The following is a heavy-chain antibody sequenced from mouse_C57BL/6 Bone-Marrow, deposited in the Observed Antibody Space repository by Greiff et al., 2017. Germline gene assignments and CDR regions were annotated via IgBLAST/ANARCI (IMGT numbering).Heavy chain of an antibody. Sequence: EVQLQQSGPELVKPGASVKIPCKASGYTFTDYNMDWVKQSHGKSLEWIGDINPNNGGTIYNQKFKGKATLTVDKSSSHAYMELRSLTAEDTAVYYCARENYGSSFLAYWGQGTLVTVSA. CDR2: INPNNGGT. J-gene: IGHJ3*01. D-gene: IGHD1-1*01. CDR3: ARENYGSSFLAY. V-gene: IGHV1-18*01. CDR1: GYTFTDYN.